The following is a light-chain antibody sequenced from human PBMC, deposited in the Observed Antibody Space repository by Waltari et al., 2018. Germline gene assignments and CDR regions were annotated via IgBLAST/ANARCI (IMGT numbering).Light chain of an antibody. CDR3: AGWGDSLGGPV. J-gene: IGLJ2*01. CDR1: SSNIGSNY. CDR2: RNN. Sequence: QSVLTQPPSASGTPGQRVTISCSGSSSNIGSNYVYWYQQLPGTAPKLLIYRNNKRPSGVPDRFSGSKTGASAALASSGRRSEDEADYYCAGWGDSLGGPVFGGGTKLRVL. V-gene: IGLV1-47*01.